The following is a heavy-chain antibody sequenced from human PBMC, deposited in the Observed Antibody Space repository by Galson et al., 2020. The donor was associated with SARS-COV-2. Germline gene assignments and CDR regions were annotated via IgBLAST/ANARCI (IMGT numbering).Heavy chain of an antibody. Sequence: SQTLSLTCTVSVYSISSGYYWGWIRQPPGKGLEWIGSIYHSGSTYYNPSLKSRVTISVDTSKNQFSLKLSSVTAADTAVYYCGYGYSSSWYMGWGQGTLVTVSS. D-gene: IGHD6-13*01. V-gene: IGHV4-38-2*02. CDR3: GYGYSSSWYMG. J-gene: IGHJ4*02. CDR2: IYHSGST. CDR1: VYSISSGYY.